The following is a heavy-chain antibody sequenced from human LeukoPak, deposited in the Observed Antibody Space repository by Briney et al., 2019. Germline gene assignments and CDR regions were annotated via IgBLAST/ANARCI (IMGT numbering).Heavy chain of an antibody. CDR1: GFTFSSYG. J-gene: IGHJ1*01. V-gene: IGHV3-21*01. D-gene: IGHD6-25*01. CDR2: ISSSSSYI. Sequence: PGRSLRLSCAASGFTFSSYGMNWVRQAPGKGLEWVSSISSSSSYIYYADSVKGRFTISRGNAKNSLYLQMNSLRAEDTAVYYCASVLAADGYFQHWGQGTLVTVSS. CDR3: ASVLAADGYFQH.